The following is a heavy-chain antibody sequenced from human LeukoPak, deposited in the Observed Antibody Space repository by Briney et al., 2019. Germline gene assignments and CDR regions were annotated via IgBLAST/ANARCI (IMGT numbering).Heavy chain of an antibody. V-gene: IGHV3-30*04. Sequence: GGSLRLSCAASGFTFDLYAMHWVRQAPGRGLEWVAVMSYDGSNKYYADSVKGRFTISRDNSQNTLHLQMSSLRVADTAVYYCARDQVQLCSSGSCYAIDNWGPGTLVAVSS. D-gene: IGHD2-15*01. CDR3: ARDQVQLCSSGSCYAIDN. J-gene: IGHJ4*02. CDR1: GFTFDLYA. CDR2: MSYDGSNK.